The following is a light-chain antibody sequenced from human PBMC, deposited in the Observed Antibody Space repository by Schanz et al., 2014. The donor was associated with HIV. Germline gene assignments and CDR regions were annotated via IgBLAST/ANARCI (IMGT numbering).Light chain of an antibody. J-gene: IGLJ2*01. Sequence: QSALTQPASVSGSPGQSITISCTGTSSDVGSYNLVSWYQQHPGKAPKLMIYEGSKRPSGVSSRFSGSKSDNTASLTISRLQTEDEADYYCCSEAAHNTVVFGGGTQLTVL. V-gene: IGLV2-23*03. CDR1: SSDVGSYNL. CDR3: CSEAAHNTVV. CDR2: EGS.